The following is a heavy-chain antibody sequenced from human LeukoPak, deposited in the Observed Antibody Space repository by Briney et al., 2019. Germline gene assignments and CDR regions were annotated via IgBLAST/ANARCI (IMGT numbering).Heavy chain of an antibody. CDR1: GFTFSSYW. CDR3: ARPADYGDFEY. V-gene: IGHV3-74*01. Sequence: GGSLRLSCAASGFTFSSYWMHWVRQAPGKGLVWVSRINSDGSSTSYADSVKGRFTISRDNAKNTLYLQMNSLRAEDTAVYYCARPADYGDFEYWGQGTLVTVSS. J-gene: IGHJ4*02. D-gene: IGHD4-17*01. CDR2: INSDGSST.